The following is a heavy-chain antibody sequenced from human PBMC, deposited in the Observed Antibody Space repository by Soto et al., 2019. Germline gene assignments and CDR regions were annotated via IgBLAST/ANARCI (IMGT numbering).Heavy chain of an antibody. J-gene: IGHJ6*04. CDR1: GFTFTSYW. Sequence: EVQVVESGGGLVQPGGSLRLSCAASGFTFTSYWMTWVRQAPGRGLEWVANINKDGSEKSYVDSVKGRFTSSRDNAKISLYLQMTRLRADDTAVSYCGRERASRLWGNGTTFIVSS. V-gene: IGHV3-7*01. CDR2: INKDGSEK. CDR3: GRERASRL.